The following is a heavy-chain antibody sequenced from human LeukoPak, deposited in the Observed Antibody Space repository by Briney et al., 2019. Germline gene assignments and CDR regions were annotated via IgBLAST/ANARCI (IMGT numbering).Heavy chain of an antibody. D-gene: IGHD3-22*01. CDR3: ASYDSSGYHYFDY. CDR2: ISGSGGST. CDR1: GFTFSSYA. J-gene: IGHJ4*02. V-gene: IGHV3-23*01. Sequence: GGTLRLSCAASGFTFSSYAMSWVRQAPGKGLEWVSAISGSGGSTYYADSVKGRFTISRDNSKNTLYLQMNSLRAEDTAVYYCASYDSSGYHYFDYWGQGTLVTVSS.